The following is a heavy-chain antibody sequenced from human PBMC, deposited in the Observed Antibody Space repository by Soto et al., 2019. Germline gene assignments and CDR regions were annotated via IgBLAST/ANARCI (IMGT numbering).Heavy chain of an antibody. CDR3: GRGGDVPYYYYGMDV. Sequence: QVHLVQSGAEVKKPGASVKVSCKTLGYTFTRYGISWVRQAPGQGLEWMGWISGYDGRTNFAQKVQDRVTMTTETCSRPVYMRVRSLCSDDTAVYYCGRGGDVPYYYYGMDVWGQGTTVTVSS. J-gene: IGHJ6*02. D-gene: IGHD2-21*02. CDR2: ISGYDGRT. CDR1: GYTFTRYG. V-gene: IGHV1-18*01.